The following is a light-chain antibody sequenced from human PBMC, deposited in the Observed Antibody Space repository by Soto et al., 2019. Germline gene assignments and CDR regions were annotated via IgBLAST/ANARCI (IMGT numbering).Light chain of an antibody. CDR2: AAY. J-gene: IGKJ5*01. V-gene: IGKV1-39*01. Sequence: DIQMTQSPSSLSASVGDRVIITCRASQNIVTSLNWYQQKPGQAPKLLIYAAYSLQSGVPSGFTGSGSGTSFSLTIANLQPGDFATYFCQQTFNSPRTFGQGTRLEI. CDR1: QNIVTS. CDR3: QQTFNSPRT.